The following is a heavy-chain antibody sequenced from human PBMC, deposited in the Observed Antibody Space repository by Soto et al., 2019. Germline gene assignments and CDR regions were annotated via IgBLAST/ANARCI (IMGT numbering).Heavy chain of an antibody. D-gene: IGHD2-15*01. J-gene: IGHJ5*02. CDR3: ARDHVDCSGGSCYSFSWFDP. CDR1: GFTVSSNY. Sequence: LSLTCAASGFTVSSNYMSWVRQAPGKGLEWVSVIYSGGSTYYADSVKGRFTISRDNSKNTLYLQMNSLRAEDTAVYYCARDHVDCSGGSCYSFSWFDPWGQGTLVTVSS. V-gene: IGHV3-53*01. CDR2: IYSGGST.